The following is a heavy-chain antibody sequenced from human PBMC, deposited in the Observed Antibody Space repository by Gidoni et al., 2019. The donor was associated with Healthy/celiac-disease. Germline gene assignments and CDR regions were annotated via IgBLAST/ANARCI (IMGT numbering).Heavy chain of an antibody. V-gene: IGHV3-48*02. CDR1: GFTLSRYS. Sequence: EVQLVESGGGLVQPGGSLRLSCAASGFTLSRYSMNWVRQAPGKGLEWVSYISSSSSTIYYADSVKGRFTISRDNAKNSLYLQMNSLRDEDTAVYYCARDRPHQSDDYGDEGYYYYYGMDVWGQGTTVTVSS. CDR2: ISSSSSTI. J-gene: IGHJ6*02. D-gene: IGHD4-17*01. CDR3: ARDRPHQSDDYGDEGYYYYYGMDV.